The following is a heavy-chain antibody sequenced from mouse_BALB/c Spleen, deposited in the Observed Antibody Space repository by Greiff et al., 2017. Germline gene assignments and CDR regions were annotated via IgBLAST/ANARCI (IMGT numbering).Heavy chain of an antibody. V-gene: IGHV1-7*01. D-gene: IGHD1-1*01. CDR2: INPSTGYT. CDR3: ARGLRRGAMDY. CDR1: GYTFTSYW. J-gene: IGHJ4*01. Sequence: QVQLQQSGAELAKPGASVKMSCKASGYTFTSYWMHWVKQRPGQGLEWIGYINPSTGYTEYNQKFKDKATLTADKSSSTAYMQLSSLTSEDSAVYYCARGLRRGAMDYWGQGTSVTVSS.